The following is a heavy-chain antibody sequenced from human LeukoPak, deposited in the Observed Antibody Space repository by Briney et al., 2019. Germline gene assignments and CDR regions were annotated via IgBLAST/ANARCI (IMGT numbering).Heavy chain of an antibody. V-gene: IGHV3-23*01. CDR1: GFTFSHYA. CDR2: IRGSGGNT. Sequence: GGSLRLSCAASGFTFSHYAMSWVRQAPGKGLEWVSGIRGSGGNTYYADSVKGWFTISRDNSKNTLYLQMNSLRAEDTAVYYCAKDGYSSSWYYFDYWGQGTLVTVSS. J-gene: IGHJ4*02. D-gene: IGHD6-13*01. CDR3: AKDGYSSSWYYFDY.